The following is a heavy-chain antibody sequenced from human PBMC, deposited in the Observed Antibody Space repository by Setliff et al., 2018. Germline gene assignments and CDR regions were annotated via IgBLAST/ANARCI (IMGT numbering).Heavy chain of an antibody. CDR1: GGSISSHY. V-gene: IGHV4-4*07. CDR3: ARAHTWSLPNDNSGYPGWFDP. CDR2: LYTSGDT. Sequence: LSLTCTVSGGSISSHYWTWIRQPAGKGLEWIGRLYTSGDTNYNPSLKSRVSMSLDTSKNQFSLKLSSVTAADTAVYYCARAHTWSLPNDNSGYPGWFDPWGQGTLVTVSS. D-gene: IGHD3-22*01. J-gene: IGHJ5*02.